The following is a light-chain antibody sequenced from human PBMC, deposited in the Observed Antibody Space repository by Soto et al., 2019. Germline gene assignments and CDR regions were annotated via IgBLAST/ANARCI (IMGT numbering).Light chain of an antibody. CDR3: QQYDNWPWT. CDR2: GTS. CDR1: QSLSSS. V-gene: IGKV3-15*01. J-gene: IGKJ1*01. Sequence: EIVLTQSPGTLSLSPGESATLFCRASQSLSSSLAWYQQKSGQAPRLIIYGTSRRPTGVPVRFSGSGSGTDFTLTISSLQSEDFGVYFCQQYDNWPWTFGQGNK.